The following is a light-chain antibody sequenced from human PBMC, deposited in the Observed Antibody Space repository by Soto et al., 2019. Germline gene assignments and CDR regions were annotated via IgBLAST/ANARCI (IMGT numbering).Light chain of an antibody. CDR1: QNIRSN. CDR2: GTS. Sequence: EIVLAQSPATLSVSPGERVTLSCRASQNIRSNLAWYQQKPGQAPWLLIYGTSSRATDIPARFSGSGSGTEFTLTISSLQSEDFAVYYCQQYNNSPLTFGGGTKVEIK. J-gene: IGKJ4*01. V-gene: IGKV3-15*01. CDR3: QQYNNSPLT.